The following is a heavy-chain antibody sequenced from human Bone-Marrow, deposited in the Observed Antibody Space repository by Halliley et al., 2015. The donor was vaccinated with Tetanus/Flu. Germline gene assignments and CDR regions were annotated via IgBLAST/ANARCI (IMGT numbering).Heavy chain of an antibody. D-gene: IGHD3-10*01. Sequence: SLRLSCVASGLTFSNYEMNWVRQAPGKGREWLSYISSSGNNIYYADSVRGRFTISRDNAKNSLYLQMNSLRAEDTAVYYCVNYYFDYWGQGTLVVVSS. J-gene: IGHJ4*02. CDR1: GLTFSNYE. CDR2: ISSSGNNI. V-gene: IGHV3-48*03. CDR3: VNYYFDY.